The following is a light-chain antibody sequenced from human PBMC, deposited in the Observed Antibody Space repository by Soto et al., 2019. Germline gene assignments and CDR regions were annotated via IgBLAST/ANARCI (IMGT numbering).Light chain of an antibody. Sequence: QSALTQPRSVSGSPGQSVTISCTGTSSDVGGYNYVSWYQQHPGKAPKLMIYDVSNRPSGVPDHFSGSKSGNTASLTISGLQAEDEADYYCCSYAGSYTWVFGGGTKLTVL. CDR2: DVS. V-gene: IGLV2-11*01. CDR1: SSDVGGYNY. CDR3: CSYAGSYTWV. J-gene: IGLJ3*02.